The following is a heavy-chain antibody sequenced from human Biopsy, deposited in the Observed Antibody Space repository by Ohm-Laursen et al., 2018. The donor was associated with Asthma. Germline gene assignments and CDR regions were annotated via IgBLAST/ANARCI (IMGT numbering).Heavy chain of an antibody. V-gene: IGHV1-69*01. D-gene: IGHD2-2*01. CDR3: ARKAGSCISTTCYSLDF. CDR1: GGTFNTYV. Sequence: SSVKVSCKSLGGTFNTYVIGWVRQAPEQGLEWMGGINSVFGTTTYPQKFQDRVTITADDSTSTVYMELSSLRSEDTAVYYCARKAGSCISTTCYSLDFWGQGTLVTVSS. J-gene: IGHJ4*02. CDR2: INSVFGTT.